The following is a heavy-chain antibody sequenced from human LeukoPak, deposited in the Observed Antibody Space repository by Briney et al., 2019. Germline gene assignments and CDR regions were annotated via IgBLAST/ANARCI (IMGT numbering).Heavy chain of an antibody. CDR1: GFTFSSYA. CDR2: ISGSGGST. D-gene: IGHD3-10*01. CDR3: AKVRSYGSGSYYPFVFDY. V-gene: IGHV3-23*01. J-gene: IGHJ4*02. Sequence: PGGSPRLSCAASGFTFSSYAMSWVRQAPGKGLEWVSAISGSGGSTYYADSVKGRFTISRDNSKNTLYLQMNSLRAEDTAVYYCAKVRSYGSGSYYPFVFDYWGQGTLVTVSS.